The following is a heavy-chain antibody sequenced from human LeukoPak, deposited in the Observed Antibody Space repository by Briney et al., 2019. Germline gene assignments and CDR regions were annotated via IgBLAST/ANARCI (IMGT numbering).Heavy chain of an antibody. CDR2: IFYTGNT. Sequence: PSQTLSLTCTVSGGSISSGDYYWSWIRQSPGKGLEWIGYIFYTGNTYSTPSLRSRVTISVDTSKNQFSLKLSSVTAADTAVYYCAREGLGLGHYFDYWGQGTLVTVSS. V-gene: IGHV4-30-4*08. D-gene: IGHD3/OR15-3a*01. J-gene: IGHJ4*02. CDR1: GGSISSGDYY. CDR3: AREGLGLGHYFDY.